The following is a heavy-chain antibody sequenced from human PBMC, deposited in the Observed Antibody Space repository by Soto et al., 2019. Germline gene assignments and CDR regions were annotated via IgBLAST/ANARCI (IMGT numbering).Heavy chain of an antibody. J-gene: IGHJ5*02. Sequence: SETLSLTCTVSGGSISSSSYYWGWIRQPPGKGLEWIGSIYYSGSTYYNPSLKSRVTISVDTSKNQFSLKLSSVTAADTAVYYCARHSSTMVRGVNCFDPWGQGTLVTVSS. V-gene: IGHV4-39*01. D-gene: IGHD3-10*01. CDR1: GGSISSSSYY. CDR2: IYYSGST. CDR3: ARHSSTMVRGVNCFDP.